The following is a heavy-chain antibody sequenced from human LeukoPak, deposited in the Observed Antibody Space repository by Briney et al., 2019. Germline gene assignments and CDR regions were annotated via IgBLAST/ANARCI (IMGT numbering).Heavy chain of an antibody. D-gene: IGHD6-6*01. V-gene: IGHV1-69*06. CDR3: AKDPLSSIAARGWFDP. J-gene: IGHJ5*02. CDR2: IIPIFGTA. CDR1: GGSFSNYT. Sequence: SVKVSCKASGGSFSNYTISWLRQTPGQGLEWMGGIIPIFGTANYAQNFQGRVTITADKFTSTAYMELSSLRSEDTAVYYCAKDPLSSIAARGWFDPWGQGTLVTVSS.